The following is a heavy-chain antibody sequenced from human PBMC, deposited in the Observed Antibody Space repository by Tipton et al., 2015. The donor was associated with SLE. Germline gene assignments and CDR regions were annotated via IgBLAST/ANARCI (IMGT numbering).Heavy chain of an antibody. J-gene: IGHJ4*02. D-gene: IGHD3-3*01. V-gene: IGHV4-59*01. Sequence: GLVKPSETLSLTCTVSGVSISHWCWNWIRQPPGKGLEWIGYVCYSGTTKYNPSLKSRVTISPDTSKNQVTLTLKSVAAADTAVYFCARDMSGYYHFDSWGQGTLVTVSS. CDR1: GVSISHWC. CDR3: ARDMSGYYHFDS. CDR2: VCYSGTT.